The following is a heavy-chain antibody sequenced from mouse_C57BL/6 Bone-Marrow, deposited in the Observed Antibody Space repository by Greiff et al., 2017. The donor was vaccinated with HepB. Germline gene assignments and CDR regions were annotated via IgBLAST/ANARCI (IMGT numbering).Heavy chain of an antibody. CDR1: GYTFTSYT. V-gene: IGHV1-4*01. J-gene: IGHJ3*01. CDR2: INTSSGST. Sequence: QVQLQQSGAELARPGASVKMSCKASGYTFTSYTMHWVKQRPGQGLEWIGYINTSSGSTKYNQKFKDKATLTADKSSSTAYMQLSSLTSEDSAVYYCARSDCSVYGLIWFAYWGQGALVTVSA. D-gene: IGHD3-2*01. CDR3: ARSDCSVYGLIWFAY.